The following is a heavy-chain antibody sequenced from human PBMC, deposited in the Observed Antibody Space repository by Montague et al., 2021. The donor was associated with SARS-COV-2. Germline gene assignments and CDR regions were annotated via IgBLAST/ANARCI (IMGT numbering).Heavy chain of an antibody. J-gene: IGHJ4*02. CDR2: IGHTGSF. Sequence: SETLSLTCAVYGGSLGGHSWSWVRQAPEKGLEWIGDIGHTGSFKYNPSLKSRVTMSIDAAKNQFSLRMTSVTAADTSIYYCARGGTERSTTFGVVFFPLLDSWGQGTLVTVSS. D-gene: IGHD3-3*01. CDR3: ARGGTERSTTFGVVFFPLLDS. CDR1: GGSLGGHS. V-gene: IGHV4-34*01.